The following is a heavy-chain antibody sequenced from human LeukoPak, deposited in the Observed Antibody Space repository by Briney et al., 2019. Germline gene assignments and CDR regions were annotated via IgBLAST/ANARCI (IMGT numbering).Heavy chain of an antibody. Sequence: GASVKVSXKTSGYTFTNYGISWMRQAPGHGLEWMGWISAYNGNTNYVQKFQGRVTMTTDTSTTTVYMELSSLRSDDTAVYYCARDIATIVHQDWGQGTQVTVSS. CDR1: GYTFTNYG. CDR3: ARDIATIVHQD. J-gene: IGHJ4*02. CDR2: ISAYNGNT. V-gene: IGHV1-18*01. D-gene: IGHD1-26*01.